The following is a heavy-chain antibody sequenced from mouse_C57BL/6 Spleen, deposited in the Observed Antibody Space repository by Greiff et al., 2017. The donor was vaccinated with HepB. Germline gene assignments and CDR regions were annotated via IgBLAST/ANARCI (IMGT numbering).Heavy chain of an antibody. CDR1: GFTFSDYG. D-gene: IGHD1-1*02. V-gene: IGHV5-17*01. Sequence: EVKLVESGGGLVKPGGSLKLSCEASGFTFSDYGMHWVRQAPEKGLEWVAYISSGSSTNYYEDTVKGRFTISRDNAKKTLYLQMTSLRSEDTAMYYCARLGRGGENYFDYWGQGTTLTVSS. CDR2: ISSGSSTN. J-gene: IGHJ2*01. CDR3: ARLGRGGENYFDY.